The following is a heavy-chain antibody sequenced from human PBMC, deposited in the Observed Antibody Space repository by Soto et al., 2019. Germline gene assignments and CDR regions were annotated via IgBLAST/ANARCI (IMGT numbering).Heavy chain of an antibody. CDR3: TTGSVEGY. Sequence: EVQLVESGGGLVKPGGSIRLSCEDSGFTISSAWMNWVRQAPGKGLEWVGRIKTKTHGETTDYAAPVKGRFTISRDDSENTLSLQMNSLKVEDTAVYYCTTGSVEGYWGQGTLVTVSS. J-gene: IGHJ4*02. D-gene: IGHD1-26*01. CDR1: GFTISSAW. CDR2: IKTKTHGETT. V-gene: IGHV3-15*07.